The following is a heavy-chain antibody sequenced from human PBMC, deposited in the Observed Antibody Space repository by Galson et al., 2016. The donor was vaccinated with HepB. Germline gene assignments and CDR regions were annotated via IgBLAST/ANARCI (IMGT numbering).Heavy chain of an antibody. CDR1: GFTFNNYA. J-gene: IGHJ6*03. Sequence: SLRLSCAASGFTFNNYAMHWVRQAPGQGLEWVAGISGSGGRTYYSDSVRGRFTISRNNSKNTLYLQMNSLKAGDTAIYYCAKDSRRSTFGVLIHGLFSYMDVWGKGTTVTVSS. CDR3: AKDSRRSTFGVLIHGLFSYMDV. D-gene: IGHD3-3*01. CDR2: ISGSGGRT. V-gene: IGHV3-23*01.